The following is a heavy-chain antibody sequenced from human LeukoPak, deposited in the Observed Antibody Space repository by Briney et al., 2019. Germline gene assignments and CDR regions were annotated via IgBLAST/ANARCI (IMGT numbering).Heavy chain of an antibody. J-gene: IGHJ4*02. CDR2: IYYSGST. CDR3: ARDEAAMVPFFDY. V-gene: IGHV4-59*01. D-gene: IGHD3-10*01. CDR1: GGSISSYY. Sequence: SETLSLTCTVSGGSISSYYWSWIRQPPGKGLEWIGYIYYSGSTNYNPSLKSRVTISVDTSKNQFSLKLSSVTAADTAVYYCARDEAAMVPFFDYWGQGSLVTVSS.